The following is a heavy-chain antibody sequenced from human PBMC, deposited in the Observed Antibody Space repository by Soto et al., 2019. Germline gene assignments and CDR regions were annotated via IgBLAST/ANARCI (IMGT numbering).Heavy chain of an antibody. J-gene: IGHJ4*02. Sequence: ASVKVSCKASGYTFTSYAMHWVRQAPGQRLEWMGWINAGNGNTKYSQKFQGRVTITRDTSASTAYMELSSLRSEDTAVYYCARGRWDIVVVPAALDYWGQGTLVTVS. CDR3: ARGRWDIVVVPAALDY. V-gene: IGHV1-3*01. CDR1: GYTFTSYA. D-gene: IGHD2-2*01. CDR2: INAGNGNT.